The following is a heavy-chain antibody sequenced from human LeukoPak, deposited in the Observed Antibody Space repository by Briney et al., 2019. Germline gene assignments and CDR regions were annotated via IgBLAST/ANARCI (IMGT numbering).Heavy chain of an antibody. CDR3: ARVQSGGGLEAAGPFDY. D-gene: IGHD6-13*01. V-gene: IGHV3-9*01. CDR2: ISWNSGSM. Sequence: PGGSLSLSCAASGFIFEDYAVHWLRQAPGKGLEGGSGISWNSGSMEHADSAKGRFTISRDNAKSSLSLPMNSLRVHDTALYYCARVQSGGGLEAAGPFDYWGQGTLVTVSS. J-gene: IGHJ4*02. CDR1: GFIFEDYA.